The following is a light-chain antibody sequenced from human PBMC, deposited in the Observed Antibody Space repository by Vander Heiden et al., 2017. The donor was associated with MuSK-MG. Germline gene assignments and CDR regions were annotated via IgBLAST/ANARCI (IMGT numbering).Light chain of an antibody. CDR1: KLGDKY. Sequence: SYEPTQPPSVSVSPGQTASITCSGDKLGDKYACWYQQKPGQSPVLVIYQDSKRPSGIPERFSGSNSGNTATLTISGTQEMDEADYYCQAWDSSIHVVFGGGTKLTVL. CDR2: QDS. V-gene: IGLV3-1*01. CDR3: QAWDSSIHVV. J-gene: IGLJ2*01.